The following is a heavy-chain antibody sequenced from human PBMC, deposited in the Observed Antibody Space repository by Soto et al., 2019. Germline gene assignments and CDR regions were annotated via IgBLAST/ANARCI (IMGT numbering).Heavy chain of an antibody. Sequence: GGSLRLSCAASGFTFSNAWMSWVRQAPGKGLEWVGRIKSKTDGGTTDYAAPVKGRFTISRDDSKNTLYLQMNSLKTEDTAVYYCTTSTQGIAAADPDYWGQGTLVTVSS. D-gene: IGHD6-13*01. J-gene: IGHJ4*02. V-gene: IGHV3-15*01. CDR3: TTSTQGIAAADPDY. CDR1: GFTFSNAW. CDR2: IKSKTDGGTT.